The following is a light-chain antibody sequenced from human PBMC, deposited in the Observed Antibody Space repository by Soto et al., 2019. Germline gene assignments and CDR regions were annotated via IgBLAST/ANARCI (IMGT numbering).Light chain of an antibody. J-gene: IGKJ5*01. V-gene: IGKV1-33*01. Sequence: IQMTQKPSSLSASVGDRVTITCQASQNINNYLNWYQQKPGRAPKLLIYDASNLEAGVPSRFRGSGSGTDFTFTISRLQPEDIATYYCQQYENLPTFGQGTLLEIK. CDR1: QNINNY. CDR3: QQYENLPT. CDR2: DAS.